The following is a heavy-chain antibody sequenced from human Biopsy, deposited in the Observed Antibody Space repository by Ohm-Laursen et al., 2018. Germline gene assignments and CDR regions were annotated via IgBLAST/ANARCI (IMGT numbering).Heavy chain of an antibody. D-gene: IGHD3-22*01. J-gene: IGHJ6*02. CDR1: GESFNGYY. Sequence: SETLSLTCAVYGESFNGYYWSWIRQAPGKGLEWIGEINHSGRTNYNPSLKSRFTISVATSKNKFSLKVRTVTAADTAVYYCVRGVDYYDPYHYYALDVWGQGTTVTVSS. CDR3: VRGVDYYDPYHYYALDV. CDR2: INHSGRT. V-gene: IGHV4-34*01.